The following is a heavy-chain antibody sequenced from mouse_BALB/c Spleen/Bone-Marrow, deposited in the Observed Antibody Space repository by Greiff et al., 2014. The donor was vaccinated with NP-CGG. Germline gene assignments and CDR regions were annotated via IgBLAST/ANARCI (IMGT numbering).Heavy chain of an antibody. CDR3: ARSYYGSSYYFDY. CDR2: IYPGDGDT. D-gene: IGHD1-1*01. Sequence: VQLQQSGPELGKPGASVKISCKASGYAFSSSWMNWVKQRPGQGLEWIGRIYPGDGDTNYNGKFKGKATLTADKSSSTAYMQLSSLTSVDSAVYFCARSYYGSSYYFDYWGQGTTLTVSS. J-gene: IGHJ2*01. CDR1: GYAFSSSW. V-gene: IGHV1-82*01.